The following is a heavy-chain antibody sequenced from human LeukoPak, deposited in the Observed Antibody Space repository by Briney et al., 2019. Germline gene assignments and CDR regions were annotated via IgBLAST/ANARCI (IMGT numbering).Heavy chain of an antibody. CDR1: GGSIDTYY. Sequence: SETLSLTCTVSGGSIDTYYWSWIRQPPGKGLEWIGYIYSSGSTNYNPSLKSRVTISVDTSKNQFSLNLASVTAADTAVYYCARTFADFWGGYYRGSNFDYWGQGTLVTVSS. V-gene: IGHV4-59*13. CDR2: IYSSGST. CDR3: ARTFADFWGGYYRGSNFDY. D-gene: IGHD3-3*01. J-gene: IGHJ4*02.